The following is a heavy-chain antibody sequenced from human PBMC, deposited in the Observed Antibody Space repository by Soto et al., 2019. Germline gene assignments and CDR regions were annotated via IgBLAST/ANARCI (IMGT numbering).Heavy chain of an antibody. D-gene: IGHD2-2*01. CDR2: IYYSGST. Sequence: LSLTCTVSGGSISSGGYYWSWIRQHPGKGLEWIGYIYYSGSTYYNPSLKSRVTISVDTSKNQFSLKLSSVTAADTAVYYCARGHGVPAAIYYYYGMDVWGQGTTVTVSS. V-gene: IGHV4-31*03. CDR1: GGSISSGGYY. J-gene: IGHJ6*02. CDR3: ARGHGVPAAIYYYYGMDV.